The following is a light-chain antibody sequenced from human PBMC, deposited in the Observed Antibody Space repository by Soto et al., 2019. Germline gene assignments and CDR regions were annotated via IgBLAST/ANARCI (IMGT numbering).Light chain of an antibody. J-gene: IGLJ3*02. V-gene: IGLV2-14*01. CDR3: SSYAGSTFWI. CDR1: GPDVGGYNY. Sequence: QSALTQPASVSGSPGQSITLSCTGSGPDVGGYNYVSWYQQFPGEAPKPLIFEVSNRPSGVSDRFSASKSGNTATLAISGLQRDDAAVYYCSSYAGSTFWIFGGGTK. CDR2: EVS.